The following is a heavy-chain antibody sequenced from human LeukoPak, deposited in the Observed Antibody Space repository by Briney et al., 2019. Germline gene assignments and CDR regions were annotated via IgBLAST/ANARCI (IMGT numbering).Heavy chain of an antibody. Sequence: SETLSLTCTVSGGSISSSSYYWGWIRQPPGKGLEWIGSIYYSGSTYYNPSLKSRVTISVGTSKNQFSLKLSSVTAADTAVYYCARHSIYDSSGYPFDYWGQGTLVTVSS. D-gene: IGHD3-22*01. CDR3: ARHSIYDSSGYPFDY. CDR1: GGSISSSSYY. V-gene: IGHV4-39*01. CDR2: IYYSGST. J-gene: IGHJ4*02.